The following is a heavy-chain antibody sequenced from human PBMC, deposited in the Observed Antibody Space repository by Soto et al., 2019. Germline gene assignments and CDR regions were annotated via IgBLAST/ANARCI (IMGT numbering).Heavy chain of an antibody. CDR1: GFTFSSYA. V-gene: IGHV3-23*01. Sequence: GGSLRLSCAASGFTFSSYAMHWVRQAPGKGLEWVSVISDSGGNTYYADSVKGRFTISRDNSKNTLYLQMNSLRAEDTAVYYCAKGPWFGEQKDAFDIWGQGTMVTVSS. CDR3: AKGPWFGEQKDAFDI. D-gene: IGHD3-10*01. CDR2: ISDSGGNT. J-gene: IGHJ3*02.